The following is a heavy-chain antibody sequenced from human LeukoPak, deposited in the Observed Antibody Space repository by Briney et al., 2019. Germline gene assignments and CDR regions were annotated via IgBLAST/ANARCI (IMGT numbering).Heavy chain of an antibody. J-gene: IGHJ4*02. Sequence: SETLSLTCTVSGGSISSYYWSWIRQPPGKGLEWIGYIYYSGGTNYNPSLKSRVTISVDTSKNQFSLKLSSVAAADTAVYYCARVGGYDYEYYFDYWGQGTLVTVSS. CDR2: IYYSGGT. D-gene: IGHD5-12*01. CDR1: GGSISSYY. V-gene: IGHV4-59*01. CDR3: ARVGGYDYEYYFDY.